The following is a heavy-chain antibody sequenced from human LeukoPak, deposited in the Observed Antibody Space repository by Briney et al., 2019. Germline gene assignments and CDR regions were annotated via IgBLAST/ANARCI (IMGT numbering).Heavy chain of an antibody. D-gene: IGHD3-10*01. CDR3: AISYGSGSYHFDY. V-gene: IGHV1-18*01. CDR2: ISAYNGDT. J-gene: IGHJ4*02. Sequence: ASVKVSCKASGYTFTNYGISWVRQAPGQGLEWMGWISAYNGDTNYAQKLQGRVTMTTDTSTSTAYMELRSLRSEDTAVYYCAISYGSGSYHFDYWGQGTLVTVSS. CDR1: GYTFTNYG.